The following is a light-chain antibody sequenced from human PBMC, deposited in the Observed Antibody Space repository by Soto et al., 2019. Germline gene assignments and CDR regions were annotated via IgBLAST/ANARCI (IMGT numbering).Light chain of an antibody. CDR3: SSYSSSSTDVV. V-gene: IGLV2-14*01. J-gene: IGLJ2*01. CDR1: SSDVGGHKY. Sequence: QSALTQAASVSGSPGQSITFSCTGTSSDVGGHKYVSWYQQPAGKAPKIIIYEVNNRPSGVSNRFSGSKSGNTAYLTISGLQAEDEADYYCSSYSSSSTDVVFGGGTQLTVL. CDR2: EVN.